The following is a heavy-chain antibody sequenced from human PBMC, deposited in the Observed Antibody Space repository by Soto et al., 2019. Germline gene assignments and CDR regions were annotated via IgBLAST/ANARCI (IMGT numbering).Heavy chain of an antibody. CDR3: ARSSGYATPLDQ. D-gene: IGHD3-22*01. V-gene: IGHV4-59*03. CDR2: IYFRGTT. CDR1: GGSMNTYY. J-gene: IGHJ4*02. Sequence: QVQLQESGPGLVKPSETLSLTCTVSGGSMNTYYWSWIRQSPETGLEWIGYIYFRGTTYYHPSLQSRVSISLDTSQNQFSLTLNFMTAADTAVYYCARSSGYATPLDQWGQGTLVTVSS.